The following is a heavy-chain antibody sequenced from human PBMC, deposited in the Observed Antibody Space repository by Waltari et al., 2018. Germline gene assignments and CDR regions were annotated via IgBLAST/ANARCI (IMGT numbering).Heavy chain of an antibody. CDR2: ISSSGGST. D-gene: IGHD3-22*01. V-gene: IGHV3-23*01. Sequence: EVQLLESGGGLVQPGGSLRLSCAASGFTFNTYAISWVRQAPGKGLEWVSAISSSGGSTFWADSVKGRFTISRDNSKNTLILQMNSLRAEDTAVYYCAKDLGYQYESSGYDYWGQGTLVTVSS. CDR3: AKDLGYQYESSGYDY. J-gene: IGHJ4*02. CDR1: GFTFNTYA.